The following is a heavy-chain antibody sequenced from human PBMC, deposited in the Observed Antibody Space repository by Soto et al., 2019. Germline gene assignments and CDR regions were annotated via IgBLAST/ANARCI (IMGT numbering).Heavy chain of an antibody. CDR3: ARPRKGYYYGMDV. CDR1: GGSISSSSYY. CDR2: IYYSGST. V-gene: IGHV4-39*01. J-gene: IGHJ6*02. Sequence: SEPLCLTCTVSGGSISSSSYYWGWIRQPPGKGLEWIGSIYYSGSTYYNPSLKSRVTISVDTSKNQFSLKLSSVTAADTAVYYCARPRKGYYYGMDVWGQGTTVTVSS.